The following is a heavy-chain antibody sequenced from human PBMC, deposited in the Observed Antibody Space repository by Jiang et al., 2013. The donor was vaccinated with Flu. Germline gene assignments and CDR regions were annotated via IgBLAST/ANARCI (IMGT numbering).Heavy chain of an antibody. V-gene: IGHV3-15*01. D-gene: IGHD5-18*01. CDR3: TTSPGYSYGYDY. J-gene: IGHJ4*02. CDR2: IKSKTDGGTT. CDR1: GFTFSSYG. Sequence: VQLVESGGGVVQPGRSLRLSCAASGFTFSSYGMHWVRQAPGKGLEWVGRIKSKTDGGTTDYAAPVKGRFTISRDDSKNTLYLQMNSLKTEDTAVYYCTTSPGYSYGYDYWGQGTLVTVSS.